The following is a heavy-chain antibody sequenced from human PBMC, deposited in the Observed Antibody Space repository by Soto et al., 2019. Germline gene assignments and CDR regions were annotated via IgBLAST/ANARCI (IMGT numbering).Heavy chain of an antibody. J-gene: IGHJ1*01. D-gene: IGHD2-15*01. CDR3: ARPYCSGGSCYLTEYFQH. CDR1: GFSFSYYA. Sequence: QVQLVDSGGGVVHPGRSLRLSCAASGFSFSYYAMHWVRQAPGKGLEWVAVIAYDASKKYYADSVKGRFTISTDKSKNTLYRQMNRLRDEDTAVYYCARPYCSGGSCYLTEYFQHWGQGTLVTVSS. CDR2: IAYDASKK. V-gene: IGHV3-30*03.